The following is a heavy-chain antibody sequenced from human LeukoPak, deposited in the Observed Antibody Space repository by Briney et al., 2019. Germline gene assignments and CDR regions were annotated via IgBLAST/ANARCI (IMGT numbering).Heavy chain of an antibody. CDR3: ARYYIEGRCFDY. D-gene: IGHD3-10*01. CDR2: INPNSGGT. Sequence: ASVKVSCKASGYTFTSYGFSWVRQAPGQGLEWMGWINPNSGGTNYAQKFQGRVTMTRDTSIRTAYMELSRLRSDDTAMYYCARYYIEGRCFDYWGQGTLVTVSS. CDR1: GYTFTSYG. V-gene: IGHV1-2*02. J-gene: IGHJ4*02.